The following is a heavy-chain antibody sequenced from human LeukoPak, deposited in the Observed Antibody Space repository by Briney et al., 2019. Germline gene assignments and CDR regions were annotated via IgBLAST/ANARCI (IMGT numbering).Heavy chain of an antibody. J-gene: IGHJ4*02. Sequence: SQTLSLTXTVSGGSISSGSYYWSWIGQPAGKGLEWIGRIYTSGSTNYNPSLKSRVTISVDTSKNQFSLKLSSVTAADTAVYYCARGKYYDILTGYSSPFDYWGQGTLVTVSS. CDR3: ARGKYYDILTGYSSPFDY. V-gene: IGHV4-61*02. CDR2: IYTSGST. D-gene: IGHD3-9*01. CDR1: GGSISSGSYY.